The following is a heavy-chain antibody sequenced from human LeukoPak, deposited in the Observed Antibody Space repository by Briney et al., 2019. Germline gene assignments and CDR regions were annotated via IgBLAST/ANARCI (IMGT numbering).Heavy chain of an antibody. J-gene: IGHJ4*02. D-gene: IGHD3-22*01. CDR3: ARDRTRTYDSSGYWASHDY. V-gene: IGHV1-46*01. CDR2: INPSGGST. CDR1: GYTFTSYY. Sequence: GASVKVSCKASGYTFTSYYMHWVRQAPGQGLEWMGIINPSGGSTSYAQKFRGRVTMTRDTSTSTVYLELSSLRSEATAVYYCARDRTRTYDSSGYWASHDYWGQGTLVTVSS.